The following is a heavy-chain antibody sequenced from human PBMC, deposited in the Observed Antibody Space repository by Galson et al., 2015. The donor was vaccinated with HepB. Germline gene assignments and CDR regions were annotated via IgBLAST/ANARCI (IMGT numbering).Heavy chain of an antibody. CDR3: ARSTTVVSNFDY. Sequence: SLRLSCAASGFTFSSYSMNWVRQAPGKGLEWVSSISSSSSYIYYADSVKGRFTISRDNTKNSLYLQMNSLRAEDTAVYYCARSTTVVSNFDYWGQGTLVTVSS. D-gene: IGHD4-23*01. CDR1: GFTFSSYS. V-gene: IGHV3-21*01. CDR2: ISSSSSYI. J-gene: IGHJ4*02.